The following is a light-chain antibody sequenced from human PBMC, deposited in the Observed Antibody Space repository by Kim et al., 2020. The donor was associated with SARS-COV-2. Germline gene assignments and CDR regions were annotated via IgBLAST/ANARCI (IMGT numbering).Light chain of an antibody. J-gene: IGKJ4*01. CDR1: QSIRSNY. Sequence: LSPGERATLSCRASQSIRSNYLGWYQQKPGQAPRLLIYGASSRAAGIPDRFSGSGSGTDFTLTISRLEPEDFAVYSCQQYGSSPTFGGGTKVDIK. V-gene: IGKV3-20*01. CDR3: QQYGSSPT. CDR2: GAS.